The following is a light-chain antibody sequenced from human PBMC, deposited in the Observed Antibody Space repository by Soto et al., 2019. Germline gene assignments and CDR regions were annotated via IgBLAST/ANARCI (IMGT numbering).Light chain of an antibody. J-gene: IGKJ4*01. Sequence: EIVLTQSAATLSLSPGEISTLACRASQSVSSYLAWYQQKPGQAPRLLIYDASNRSTGIPARFSGSGSGTDFTLTISSLEPEDFAVYYCQQRSNWPPTFGGGNKVEIK. CDR3: QQRSNWPPT. CDR2: DAS. V-gene: IGKV3-11*01. CDR1: QSVSSY.